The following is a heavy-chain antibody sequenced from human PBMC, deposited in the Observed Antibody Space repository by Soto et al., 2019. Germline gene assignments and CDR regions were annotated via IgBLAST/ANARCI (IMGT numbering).Heavy chain of an antibody. D-gene: IGHD2-15*01. Sequence: QVQLVQSGAEVKKPGASVKVSCKASGYTFTSYAMHWVRQAPGQRLEWRGWINAGNGNTKYSQKFQGRVTITRDTSASTAYMEMSSLRAEDTAVYYCARGRYCSGGSCLYYFDYWGQGTLVTVSS. J-gene: IGHJ4*02. CDR1: GYTFTSYA. CDR3: ARGRYCSGGSCLYYFDY. CDR2: INAGNGNT. V-gene: IGHV1-3*01.